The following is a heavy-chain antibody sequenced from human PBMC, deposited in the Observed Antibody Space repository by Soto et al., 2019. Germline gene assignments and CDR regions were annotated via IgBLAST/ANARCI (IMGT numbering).Heavy chain of an antibody. V-gene: IGHV3-30*18. D-gene: IGHD6-13*01. Sequence: PGGSLRLSCAASGFTFSSYGMHWVRQAPGKGLEWVAVISYDGSNKYYADSVKGRFTISRDNSKNTLYLQMNSLRAEDTAVYYCAKDVIAAAGHNLDYWGQGTLVTVSS. CDR1: GFTFSSYG. CDR2: ISYDGSNK. CDR3: AKDVIAAAGHNLDY. J-gene: IGHJ4*02.